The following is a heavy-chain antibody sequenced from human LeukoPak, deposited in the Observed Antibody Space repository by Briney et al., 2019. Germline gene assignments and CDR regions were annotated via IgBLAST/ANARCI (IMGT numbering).Heavy chain of an antibody. CDR2: ISDIGSI. Sequence: SETLSLTCTVSGGSISSYHWSWIRQPPGKGLEWIAYISDIGSINYNPSLKSRVTISLDTSKNQFSLKLSSVTAADTAVYYCAGHHPRNTVDFWGQGTLVTVSS. J-gene: IGHJ4*02. D-gene: IGHD2/OR15-2a*01. CDR3: AGHHPRNTVDF. V-gene: IGHV4-59*08. CDR1: GGSISSYH.